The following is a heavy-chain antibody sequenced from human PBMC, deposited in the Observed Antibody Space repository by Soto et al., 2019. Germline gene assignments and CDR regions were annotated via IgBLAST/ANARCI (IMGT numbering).Heavy chain of an antibody. CDR3: AKELELLDY. J-gene: IGHJ4*02. Sequence: GGSLRLSCAASGFTFSSYSMNWVRQAPGKGLEWVSYISSSSSTIYYADSVKGRFTISRDNAKNSLYLQMNSLRADDTAVYYCAKELELLDYWGQGTLVTVSS. V-gene: IGHV3-48*01. D-gene: IGHD1-7*01. CDR2: ISSSSSTI. CDR1: GFTFSSYS.